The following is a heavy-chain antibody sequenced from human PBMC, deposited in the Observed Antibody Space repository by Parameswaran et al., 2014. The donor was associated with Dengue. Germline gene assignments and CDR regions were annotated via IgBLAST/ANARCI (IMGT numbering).Heavy chain of an antibody. D-gene: IGHD3-10*01. J-gene: IGHJ6*02. CDR3: ARSHRMARGVIIHLYYYYYGMDV. CDR2: INPSGGST. Sequence: WVRQAPGQGLEWMGIINPSGGSTSYAQKFQGRVTMTRDTSTSTVYMKVSSLRSEDTAVYYCARSHRMARGVIIHLYYYYYGMDVWGQGTTVTVSS. V-gene: IGHV1-46*01.